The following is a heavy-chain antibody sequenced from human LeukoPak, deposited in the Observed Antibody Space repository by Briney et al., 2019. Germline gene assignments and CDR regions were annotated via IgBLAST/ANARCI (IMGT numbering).Heavy chain of an antibody. V-gene: IGHV3-74*01. CDR2: INSDGSST. Sequence: PGGSLRLSCAASGFTFSSYWMHWVRQAPGKGLVWVSRINSDGSSTTYADSVKGRFTISRDNAKNTLYLQMNSLRAEDTAVYYCARTTSVRYVGEAFDIWGQGTMVTVSS. CDR3: ARTTSVRYVGEAFDI. J-gene: IGHJ3*02. CDR1: GFTFSSYW. D-gene: IGHD4-17*01.